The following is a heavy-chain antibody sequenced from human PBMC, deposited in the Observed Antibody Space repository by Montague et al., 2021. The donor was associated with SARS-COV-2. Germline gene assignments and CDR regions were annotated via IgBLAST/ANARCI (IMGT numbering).Heavy chain of an antibody. Sequence: SETLSLTCAVYGGSFSGYYWSWIRQSPGKGLEWIGEINHSGSTHYNPSLKSRVTLSVDTSKNQFSLNLSSVTAADAAFYYCARLSGYYGVWGQGTLVTVSS. CDR3: ARLSGYYGV. V-gene: IGHV4-34*01. D-gene: IGHD3-3*01. J-gene: IGHJ4*02. CDR2: INHSGST. CDR1: GGSFSGYY.